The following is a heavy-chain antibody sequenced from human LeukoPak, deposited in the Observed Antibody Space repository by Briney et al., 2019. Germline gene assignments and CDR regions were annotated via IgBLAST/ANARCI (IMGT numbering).Heavy chain of an antibody. J-gene: IGHJ4*02. CDR3: ARIGSVLLWFGDGY. D-gene: IGHD3-10*01. CDR1: GDSISSSSSY. CDR2: IYYSGST. V-gene: IGHV4-39*01. Sequence: SETLSLTCTVSGDSISSSSSYWGWIRQPPGTGLEWIGSIYYSGSTYYNSSLKSRVTISVDTSKNQFSLKLSSVTAADTAVYYCARIGSVLLWFGDGYWGQGTLVTVSS.